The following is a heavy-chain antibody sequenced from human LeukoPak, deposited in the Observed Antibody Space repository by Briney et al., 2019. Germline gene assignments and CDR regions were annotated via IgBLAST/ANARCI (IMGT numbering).Heavy chain of an antibody. D-gene: IGHD6-13*01. V-gene: IGHV4-30-2*01. CDR2: IYHSGST. CDR1: GGSISSGGYY. CDR3: ARDCDSSSCYAFDI. Sequence: SETLSLTCTVSGGSISSGGYYWSWIRRPPGKGLEWIGYIYHSGSTYYNPSLKSRVTISVDRSKNQFSLKLSSVTAADTAVYYCARDCDSSSCYAFDIWGQGTMVTVSS. J-gene: IGHJ3*02.